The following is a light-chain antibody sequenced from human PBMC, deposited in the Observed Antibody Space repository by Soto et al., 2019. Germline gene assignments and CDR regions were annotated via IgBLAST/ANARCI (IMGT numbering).Light chain of an antibody. CDR1: QSVNSGY. J-gene: IGKJ1*01. CDR3: QQYGSSLWT. Sequence: EIVLTQSPGTLSLSPGERATLSCRASQSVNSGYLAWYQQKPGQAPRLLMYGASSRAIGIPDRFSGCGSGTDFTLTISRLEPEAVAVYFCQQYGSSLWTFGQGTKVEIK. V-gene: IGKV3-20*01. CDR2: GAS.